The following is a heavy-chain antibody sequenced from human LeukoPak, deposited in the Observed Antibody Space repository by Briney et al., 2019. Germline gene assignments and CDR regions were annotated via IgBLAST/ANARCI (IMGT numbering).Heavy chain of an antibody. V-gene: IGHV1-18*01. J-gene: IGHJ4*02. D-gene: IGHD6-19*01. CDR2: ISAYNGNT. CDR3: ARDASWLDPYYFDY. Sequence: GASVKVSCTASGYTFTRYAISWVRQAPGQGLEWMGWISAYNGNTNYAQKLQGRVTMTTDTSTSTTYMELRSLRSDDTAVYYCARDASWLDPYYFDYWGQGTLVTVSS. CDR1: GYTFTRYA.